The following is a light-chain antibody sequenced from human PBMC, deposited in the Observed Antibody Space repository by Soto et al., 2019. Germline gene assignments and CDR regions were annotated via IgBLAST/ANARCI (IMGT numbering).Light chain of an antibody. Sequence: ELVLTQSPATLSVSPGERTTLSCRASQSVGSDLAWYQQKRGQAPRLLIYGASTRAAGVPARFSGSGSGTDFTLTISSLQSEDFAVYYCHQYNNWPPLTFGGGTKVDIK. CDR1: QSVGSD. CDR2: GAS. J-gene: IGKJ4*01. V-gene: IGKV3-15*01. CDR3: HQYNNWPPLT.